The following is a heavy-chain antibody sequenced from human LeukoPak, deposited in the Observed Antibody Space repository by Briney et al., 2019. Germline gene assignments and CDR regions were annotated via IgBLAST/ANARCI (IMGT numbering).Heavy chain of an antibody. D-gene: IGHD1-26*01. Sequence: SETLSLTCTVSGGSISSFYWSWLRQPPGKGLEWIGYIYYSGNTNYNPSLKNRVTISVDTSKNQFSLKLSSVTAADTAVYYCARGYSGSYGRFDYWGQGTLATVSS. V-gene: IGHV4-59*01. CDR2: IYYSGNT. CDR3: ARGYSGSYGRFDY. CDR1: GGSISSFY. J-gene: IGHJ4*02.